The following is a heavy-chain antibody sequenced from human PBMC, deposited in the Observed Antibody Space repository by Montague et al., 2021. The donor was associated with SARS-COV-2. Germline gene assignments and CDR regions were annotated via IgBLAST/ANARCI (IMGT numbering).Heavy chain of an antibody. CDR2: VYYTGSN. J-gene: IGHJ6*02. V-gene: IGHV4-39*01. CDR1: GGSINSTTYY. CDR3: ARALFLNQDV. Sequence: SETLSLTCTVSGGSINSTTYYWAWIRQPPGKGLEWIGSVYYTGSNYYNPSLQSRGTMSVDTSKKQFSLKLSSVTAADTGVYYCARALFLNQDVWGQGTTVIVSS.